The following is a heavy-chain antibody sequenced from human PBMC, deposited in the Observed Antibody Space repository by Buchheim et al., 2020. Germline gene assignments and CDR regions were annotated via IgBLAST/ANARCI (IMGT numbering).Heavy chain of an antibody. CDR2: ISSSSSYI. V-gene: IGHV3-21*01. CDR1: GFTFSSYS. CDR3: ARDRATAMEYSYYYYYYGMDV. J-gene: IGHJ6*02. D-gene: IGHD5-18*01. Sequence: EVQLVESGGGLVKPGGSLRLSCAASGFTFSSYSMNWVRQAPGKGLEWVSSISSSSSYIYYADSVKGRFTLSRDNAKNSRYLPMNSLRAEDTAVYYCARDRATAMEYSYYYYYYGMDVWGQGTT.